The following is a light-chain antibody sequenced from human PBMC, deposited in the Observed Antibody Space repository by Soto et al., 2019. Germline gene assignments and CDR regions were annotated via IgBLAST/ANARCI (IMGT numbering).Light chain of an antibody. Sequence: QSVLTQPPSVSGSPGQSVAISCTGTSSDVGSYNRVSWYQQPPGTAPKLMIYDVNNRPSGVPDRFSGSKSGNTASLTISGLQAEDEADYYCSSYTISSTDVFGTGTKVTVL. V-gene: IGLV2-18*02. J-gene: IGLJ1*01. CDR1: SSDVGSYNR. CDR3: SSYTISSTDV. CDR2: DVN.